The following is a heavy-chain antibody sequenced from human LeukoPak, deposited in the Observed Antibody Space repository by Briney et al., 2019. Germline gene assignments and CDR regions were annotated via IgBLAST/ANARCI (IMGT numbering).Heavy chain of an antibody. CDR2: ISWNSGTI. D-gene: IGHD6-19*01. J-gene: IGHJ4*02. Sequence: GGSLRLSCAGSGFIFSNYAMHWVRQPPGKGLEWVSGISWNSGTIDYADSVRGRFTISRDNAKNSLYLQMDSLRVEDTAFYYCAKDNRRHYTSGPNPDSLHWGQGALVTVSS. CDR3: AKDNRRHYTSGPNPDSLH. CDR1: GFIFSNYA. V-gene: IGHV3-9*01.